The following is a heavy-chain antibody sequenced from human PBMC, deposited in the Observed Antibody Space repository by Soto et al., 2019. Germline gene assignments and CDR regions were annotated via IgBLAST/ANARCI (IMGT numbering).Heavy chain of an antibody. CDR1: GYKVSSYW. CDR2: VFPADSNT. Sequence: GEAQKSSYKGCGYKVSSYWMGWVRQKTGQGLEWMGIVFPADSNTRYSPSFQGQVTISADKSISTAYLQWNSLQASDTAMYYCARHRLSTWDAFDLWGQGTMVTVSS. V-gene: IGHV5-51*01. D-gene: IGHD2-2*01. J-gene: IGHJ3*01. CDR3: ARHRLSTWDAFDL.